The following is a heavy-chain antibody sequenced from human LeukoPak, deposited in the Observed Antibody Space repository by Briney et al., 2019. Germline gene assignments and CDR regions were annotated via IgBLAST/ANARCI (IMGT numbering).Heavy chain of an antibody. CDR1: GYTFTNYW. J-gene: IGHJ4*02. D-gene: IGHD6-6*01. CDR3: ARQGYSSSSRFDY. V-gene: IGHV5-51*01. Sequence: GESLKISCKGSGYTFTNYWIGWVRQMPGKGLEWMGIIYPGDSDTRYSPSFQGQVTISADKSISTAYLQWSSLKASDTVMYYCARQGYSSSSRFDYWGQGTLVTVSS. CDR2: IYPGDSDT.